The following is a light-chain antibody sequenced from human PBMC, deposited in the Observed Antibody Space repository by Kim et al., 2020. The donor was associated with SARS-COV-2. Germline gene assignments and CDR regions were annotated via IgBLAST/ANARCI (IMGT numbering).Light chain of an antibody. CDR2: ALN. J-gene: IGLJ3*02. CDR3: QSYDSSSRNWV. Sequence: TVSISRNRSSGSSGKYVQWYKQRPGSSPTTEIYALNQRPSGVPDRFSGSIDGFSSSASLTISGLKIDDEADYYLQSYDSSSRNWVFGGGTQLTVL. V-gene: IGLV6-57*01. CDR1: SGSSGKY.